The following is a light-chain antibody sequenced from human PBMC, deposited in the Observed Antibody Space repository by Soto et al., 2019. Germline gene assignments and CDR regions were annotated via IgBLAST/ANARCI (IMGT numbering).Light chain of an antibody. Sequence: DVEMTQSPSSLSASVGDRVTITCRASQGISKYLAWYQQKPGKVPRLLIYLASTLQSGFPSRFSGSGSGTDFILPISSLQPEDVATYYCQKYNTAPWTFGQGTKVEIK. CDR1: QGISKY. CDR2: LAS. J-gene: IGKJ1*01. V-gene: IGKV1-27*01. CDR3: QKYNTAPWT.